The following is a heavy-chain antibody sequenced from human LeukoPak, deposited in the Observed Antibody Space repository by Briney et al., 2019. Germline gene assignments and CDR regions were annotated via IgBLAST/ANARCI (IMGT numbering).Heavy chain of an antibody. J-gene: IGHJ5*02. CDR2: ISYDGSNK. CDR3: AKGPYCGGDCFSRGFWFDP. Sequence: HTGGSLRLSCAASGFTFSSYGMHWVRQAPGKGLEWVAVISYDGSNKYYADSVKGRFTISRDNSKNTLYLQMNSLRAEDTAVYYCAKGPYCGGDCFSRGFWFDPWGQGTLVTVSS. CDR1: GFTFSSYG. V-gene: IGHV3-30*18. D-gene: IGHD2-21*02.